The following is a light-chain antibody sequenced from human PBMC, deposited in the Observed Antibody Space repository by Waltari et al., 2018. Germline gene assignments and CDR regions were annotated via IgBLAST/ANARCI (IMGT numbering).Light chain of an antibody. J-gene: IGKJ3*01. CDR3: QNYDGAPLT. V-gene: IGKV1-27*01. CDR2: GAS. Sequence: QMTQSPPSLSASLGDSFTITCRASRYVGKYLAWYHQKPGKIPDLLAYGASTLQSGVPSRFSGSGSGADFTLTIIGLQPEDVGTYYCQNYDGAPLTFGPGTKVHFK. CDR1: RYVGKY.